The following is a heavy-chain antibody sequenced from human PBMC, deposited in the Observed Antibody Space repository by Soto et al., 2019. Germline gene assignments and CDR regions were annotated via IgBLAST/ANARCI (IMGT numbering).Heavy chain of an antibody. CDR3: AKTTDGWFSAFEI. CDR1: GFIFSSYA. D-gene: IGHD6-19*01. V-gene: IGHV3-23*01. J-gene: IGHJ3*02. CDR2: ISGGGTTA. Sequence: GGSLRLSCAASGFIFSSYAMSWVRQAPGKGLEWVSAISGGGTTAYYADSVKGRFTFSRDNSKKTMYLQMNSLRAEDTAVYYCAKTTDGWFSAFEIWGQGTMVT.